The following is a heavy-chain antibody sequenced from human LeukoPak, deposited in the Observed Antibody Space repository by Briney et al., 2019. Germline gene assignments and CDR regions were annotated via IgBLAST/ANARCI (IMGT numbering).Heavy chain of an antibody. CDR2: IYYSGST. D-gene: IGHD3-22*01. CDR3: ARVKQTARYYYDSSGYPDY. CDR1: GGSISSGDYY. J-gene: IGHJ4*02. V-gene: IGHV4-30-4*01. Sequence: SQTLSLTCTISGGSISSGDYYWSWIRQPPGKGLEWIGYIYYSGSTYYNPSLKSRVTISVDTSKNQFSLKLSSVTAADTAVYYCARVKQTARYYYDSSGYPDYWGQGTLVTVSS.